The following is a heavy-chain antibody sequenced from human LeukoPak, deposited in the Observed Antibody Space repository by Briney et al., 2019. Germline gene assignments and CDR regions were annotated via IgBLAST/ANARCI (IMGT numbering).Heavy chain of an antibody. V-gene: IGHV4-34*01. D-gene: IGHD5-24*01. J-gene: IGHJ4*02. CDR1: GFTFSSYA. CDR2: INHSGST. CDR3: ARGHQAGYNRVFDY. Sequence: GSLRLSCAASGFTFSSYAMSWVRQPPGKGLEWIGEINHSGSTNYNPSLKSRVTISVDTSKNQFSLKLSSVTAADTAVYYCARGHQAGYNRVFDYWGLGTLVTVSS.